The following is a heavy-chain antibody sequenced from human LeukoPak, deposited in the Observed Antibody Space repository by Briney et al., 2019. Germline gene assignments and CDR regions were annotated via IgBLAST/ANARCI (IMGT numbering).Heavy chain of an antibody. CDR2: IAANNDHT. CDR3: ARDKPGWGAFDV. Sequence: ASVKVSCKASGYRVSSFAIIWVRQAPGQGLECLGWIAANNDHTHYALNVQGRVTMTTDTSTGTAYMGLRNLRSDDTAVYFCARDKPGWGAFDVWGQGTVVTVSS. D-gene: IGHD1-14*01. CDR1: GYRVSSFA. J-gene: IGHJ3*01. V-gene: IGHV1-18*01.